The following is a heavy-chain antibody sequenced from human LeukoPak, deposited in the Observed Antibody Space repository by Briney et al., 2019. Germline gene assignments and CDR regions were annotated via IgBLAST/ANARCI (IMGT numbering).Heavy chain of an antibody. V-gene: IGHV4-61*01. CDR3: ARESNWVFDY. J-gene: IGHJ4*02. Sequence: PSETLSLTCTVSGGSVSSGSYYWSWIRQPPGQGLEWLASIYYSGTPTYNPSLNRRGTISIDTSKNQFSLKLTSVTAADTATYFCARESNWVFDYWGQGARVTVSS. D-gene: IGHD7-27*01. CDR1: GGSVSSGSYY. CDR2: IYYSGTP.